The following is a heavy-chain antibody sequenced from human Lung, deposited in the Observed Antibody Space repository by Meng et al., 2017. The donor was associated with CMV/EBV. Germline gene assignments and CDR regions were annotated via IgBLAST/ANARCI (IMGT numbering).Heavy chain of an antibody. CDR3: TTGFFWGRQDDY. Sequence: SCAASGFTFSNAWMSWVRQAPGKGLEWVGRIQSKTDGGTTDYAAPVKGRFTISRDDSKNTLDLQLNSRITEGTAVYYCTTGFFWGRQDDYWGQGALVTVSS. D-gene: IGHD3-16*01. CDR2: IQSKTDGGTT. V-gene: IGHV3-15*01. J-gene: IGHJ4*02. CDR1: GFTFSNAW.